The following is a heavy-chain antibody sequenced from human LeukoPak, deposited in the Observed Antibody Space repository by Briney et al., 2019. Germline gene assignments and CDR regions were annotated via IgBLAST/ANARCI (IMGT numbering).Heavy chain of an antibody. CDR3: ARDGAGSGWYY. Sequence: GGSLRLSCAASGFTFSNYWMSWVRQAPGKGLEWVANIKQDGSDKFYVDSVKGRFTISRDNAKNSLSLQMNSLRGEDTAVYYCARDGAGSGWYYWGQGILVTVSS. CDR2: IKQDGSDK. D-gene: IGHD6-19*01. CDR1: GFTFSNYW. J-gene: IGHJ4*02. V-gene: IGHV3-7*01.